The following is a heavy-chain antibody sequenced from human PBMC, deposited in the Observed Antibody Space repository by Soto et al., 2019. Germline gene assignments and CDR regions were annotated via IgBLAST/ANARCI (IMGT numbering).Heavy chain of an antibody. CDR2: ISSNSYYI. CDR3: ARVHGTDYIWGSYRPIDH. J-gene: IGHJ4*02. D-gene: IGHD3-16*02. Sequence: PGGSLRPSCAVSGFTFSGYSMSWVRQAPGKGLEWVSSISSNSYYIYYADSVKGRFTVSRDNAKNSLFLQMNSLRAGDTAVYYCARVHGTDYIWGSYRPIDHWGQGALVTVSS. CDR1: GFTFSGYS. V-gene: IGHV3-21*01.